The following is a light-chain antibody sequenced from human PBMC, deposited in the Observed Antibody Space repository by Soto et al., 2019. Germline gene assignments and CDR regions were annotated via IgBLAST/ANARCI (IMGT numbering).Light chain of an antibody. CDR3: RSYEGDNNCV. V-gene: IGLV2-8*01. Sequence: QSALTQPPSASGSPGQSVTISCTGTSSDVGGSNYVSWYQQHSDKAPKLMIYEVNKRPSGVPDRFSGSKSGNTASLTVSGLQADYEADYSCRSYEGDNNCVFGSGTKVTVL. J-gene: IGLJ1*01. CDR1: SSDVGGSNY. CDR2: EVN.